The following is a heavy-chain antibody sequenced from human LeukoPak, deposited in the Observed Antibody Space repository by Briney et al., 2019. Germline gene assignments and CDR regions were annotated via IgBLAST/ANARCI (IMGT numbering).Heavy chain of an antibody. V-gene: IGHV3-33*08. CDR3: ARWFGTWGAFDI. D-gene: IGHD3-10*01. Sequence: GGSLRLSCAASGFTFSSYSMNWVRQAPGKGLEWVAGIWFDGSKTLYLNSVKGQLTISRDNFKNMVYLQMDSLRDEDTAVYYCARWFGTWGAFDIWGQGTAVTVSS. CDR1: GFTFSSYS. CDR2: IWFDGSKT. J-gene: IGHJ3*02.